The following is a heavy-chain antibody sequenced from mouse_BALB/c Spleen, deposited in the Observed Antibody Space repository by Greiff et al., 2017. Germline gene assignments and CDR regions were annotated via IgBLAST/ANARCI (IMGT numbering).Heavy chain of an antibody. D-gene: IGHD2-14*01. CDR3: ARGGYDGGY. CDR2: ISYDGSN. J-gene: IGHJ2*01. Sequence: ESGPGLVKPSQSLSLTCSVTGYSITSGYYWNWIRQFPGNKLEWMGYISYDGSNNYNPSLKNRISITRDTSKNQFFLKLNSVTTEDTATYYCARGGYDGGYWGQGTTLTVSS. V-gene: IGHV3-6*02. CDR1: GYSITSGYY.